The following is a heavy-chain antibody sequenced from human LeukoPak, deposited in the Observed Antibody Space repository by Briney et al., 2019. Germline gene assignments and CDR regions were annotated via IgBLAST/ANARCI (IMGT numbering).Heavy chain of an antibody. Sequence: GGSLRVSCAASGFTFSSYSMNWVRQAPGKGLEWVSSISSSSSYIYYADSVKGRFTISRDNAKNSLYLQMNSLRAEDTAVYYCARDVGGYSYGFVYWGQGTLVTVSS. CDR1: GFTFSSYS. V-gene: IGHV3-21*01. CDR2: ISSSSSYI. CDR3: ARDVGGYSYGFVY. D-gene: IGHD5-18*01. J-gene: IGHJ4*02.